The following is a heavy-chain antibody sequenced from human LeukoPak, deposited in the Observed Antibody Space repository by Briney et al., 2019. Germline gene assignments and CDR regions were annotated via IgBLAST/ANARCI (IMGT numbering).Heavy chain of an antibody. Sequence: GSLRLSCAAAGFTFNSYAMHWVRQAPGKGLEWVAVISYDGSNKYYADSVKGRFTISRDNSKNTLYLQMNSLRAEDTAVYYCASDVYDSSGYHTLGGYWGHGTLVTVSS. CDR2: ISYDGSNK. J-gene: IGHJ4*01. CDR1: GFTFNSYA. V-gene: IGHV3-30-3*01. D-gene: IGHD3-22*01. CDR3: ASDVYDSSGYHTLGGY.